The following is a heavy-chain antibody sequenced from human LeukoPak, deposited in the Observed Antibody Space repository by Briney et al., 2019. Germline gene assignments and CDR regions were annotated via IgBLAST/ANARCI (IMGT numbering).Heavy chain of an antibody. CDR3: VQNIVARPADY. J-gene: IGHJ4*02. CDR2: ISSSGSTI. CDR1: GFTFDSYA. D-gene: IGHD6-6*01. Sequence: SGGSLRLSCVASGFTFDSYALAWVRQAPGKGLEWVSYISSSGSTIYYADSVKGRFTISRDNAKNSLYLQMNSLRAEDTAVYYCVQNIVARPADYWGQGTLVTVSS. V-gene: IGHV3-48*03.